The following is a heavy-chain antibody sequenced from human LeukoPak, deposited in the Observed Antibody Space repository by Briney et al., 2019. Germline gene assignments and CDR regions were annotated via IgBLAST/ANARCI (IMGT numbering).Heavy chain of an antibody. J-gene: IGHJ4*02. CDR1: GVSISSYY. V-gene: IGHV4-59*08. CDR2: IYYRST. Sequence: PSETLSLTCTVSGVSISSYYWSWIRQPPGKGLEWIGYIYYRSTNYNPALKSRVTISIDTSKNQLSLKLSSVTAADTAVYYCARHSDNDGYYYAHFDYWGQGTLVTVSS. D-gene: IGHD3-22*01. CDR3: ARHSDNDGYYYAHFDY.